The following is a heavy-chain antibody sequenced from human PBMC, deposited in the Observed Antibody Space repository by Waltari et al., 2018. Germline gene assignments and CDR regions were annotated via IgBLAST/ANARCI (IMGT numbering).Heavy chain of an antibody. V-gene: IGHV4-34*01. CDR2: INHSGST. J-gene: IGHJ5*02. Sequence: QEQLQQWGAGLLKPSETLSLPCAVYGGSFSGYYWRWIRQPPGKGLEWIGEINHSGSTNYNPSLKSRVTISVDTSKNQFSLKLSSVTAADTAVYYCAREEVYCSGGSCYSLYGWFDTWGQGTLVTVSS. CDR1: GGSFSGYY. CDR3: AREEVYCSGGSCYSLYGWFDT. D-gene: IGHD2-15*01.